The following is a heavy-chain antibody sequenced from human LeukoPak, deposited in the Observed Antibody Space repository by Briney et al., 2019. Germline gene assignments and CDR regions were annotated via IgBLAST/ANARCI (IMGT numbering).Heavy chain of an antibody. V-gene: IGHV3-33*01. D-gene: IGHD3-3*01. Sequence: GGSLRLSCAASGFTFSSYGMHWVRQAPGKGLEWVAVIWYDGSHKYHADSVKGRITVSRDNSKNTVYLQMNSLRAEDTAVYYCARDRIYDFIKNTDDYHYGMDVWGQGTTVTVSS. CDR2: IWYDGSHK. CDR1: GFTFSSYG. J-gene: IGHJ6*02. CDR3: ARDRIYDFIKNTDDYHYGMDV.